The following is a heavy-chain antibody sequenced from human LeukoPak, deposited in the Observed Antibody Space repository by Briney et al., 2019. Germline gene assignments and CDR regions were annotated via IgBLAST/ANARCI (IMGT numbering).Heavy chain of an antibody. V-gene: IGHV4-34*01. CDR2: INHSGST. CDR3: ASEGDTAMVFDY. Sequence: SETLSLTCAVYGGSFSGYYWSWIRQPPGKGLEWIGEINHSGSTNYNPSLKSRVTISVDTSKNQFSLKLSSVTAADTAVYYCASEGDTAMVFDYWGQGTLVTVSS. D-gene: IGHD5-18*01. CDR1: GGSFSGYY. J-gene: IGHJ4*02.